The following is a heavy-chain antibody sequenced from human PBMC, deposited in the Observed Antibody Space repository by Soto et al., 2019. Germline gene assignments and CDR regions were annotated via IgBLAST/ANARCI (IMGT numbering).Heavy chain of an antibody. CDR2: ISYDGTNK. V-gene: IGHV3-30*03. D-gene: IGHD6-13*01. Sequence: QVQLVESGGGVVQPGRSLRLSCAASGFTFSNYGMHWVRQAPGKGLEWVALISYDGTNKYYGDCVKGRFTISRDNSKNTRYLQMNSLRAEDTAVYYCAGYPGDRSSWSPFVSWGQGTLVTVSS. CDR3: AGYPGDRSSWSPFVS. CDR1: GFTFSNYG. J-gene: IGHJ4*02.